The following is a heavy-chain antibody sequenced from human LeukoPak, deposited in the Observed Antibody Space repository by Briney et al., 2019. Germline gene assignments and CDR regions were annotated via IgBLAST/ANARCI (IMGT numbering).Heavy chain of an antibody. Sequence: GGSLRLSCAASGFTFNSYAMSWVSQAPGKGLEWVSAIRGSGGGTYYADSVKGRFTISRDNSKDTLYLQMNSLRDEDTALYYCAKAGIGVVGYFDYWGQGTLVTVSS. CDR2: IRGSGGGT. CDR3: AKAGIGVVGYFDY. CDR1: GFTFNSYA. V-gene: IGHV3-23*01. D-gene: IGHD6-19*01. J-gene: IGHJ4*02.